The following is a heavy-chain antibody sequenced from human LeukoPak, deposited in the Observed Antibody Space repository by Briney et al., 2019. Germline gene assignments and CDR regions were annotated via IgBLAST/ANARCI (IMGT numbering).Heavy chain of an antibody. D-gene: IGHD2-15*01. CDR2: IRRRSAGRTT. Sequence: GGSLGLPCAAFGFPLNNVWNNWVRQAPGTGLEWVGLIRRRSAGRTTDSGAPVQGRLTISSDHSKNTLYIEMNSLKTEDTVVYCWSTGGGTHDYWGQGTLVTVSS. V-gene: IGHV3-15*01. CDR1: GFPLNNVW. J-gene: IGHJ4*02. CDR3: STGGGTHDY.